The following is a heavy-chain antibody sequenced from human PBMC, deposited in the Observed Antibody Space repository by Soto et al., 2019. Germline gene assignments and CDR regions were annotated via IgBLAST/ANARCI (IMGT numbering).Heavy chain of an antibody. CDR2: INPNSGGT. CDR1: GYTFTGYY. J-gene: IGHJ4*02. CDR3: ARDLSGYCSGGSCRAGGFDY. Sequence: QVQLVQSGAEVKKPGASVKVSCKASGYTFTGYYTHWVRQAPGQGLEWMGWINPNSGGTNYAQKFQGWVTMTRDTSISTAYMELSRLRSDDTAVYYCARDLSGYCSGGSCRAGGFDYWGQGTLVTVSS. V-gene: IGHV1-2*04. D-gene: IGHD2-15*01.